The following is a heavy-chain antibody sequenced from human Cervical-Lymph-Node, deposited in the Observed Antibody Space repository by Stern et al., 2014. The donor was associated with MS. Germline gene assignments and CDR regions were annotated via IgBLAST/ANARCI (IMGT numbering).Heavy chain of an antibody. Sequence: EVQLVESGGGLVKPGGSLRLSCAASGFTFSRYSMNWVRQAPGKGLEWVSSISSSSSYIYYADSVKGRFTISRDNAKNSLYLQMNSLRAEDTAVYYCARDQYYYDSSGYYYWGQGTLVTVSS. CDR1: GFTFSRYS. CDR2: ISSSSSYI. V-gene: IGHV3-21*01. D-gene: IGHD3-22*01. J-gene: IGHJ4*02. CDR3: ARDQYYYDSSGYYY.